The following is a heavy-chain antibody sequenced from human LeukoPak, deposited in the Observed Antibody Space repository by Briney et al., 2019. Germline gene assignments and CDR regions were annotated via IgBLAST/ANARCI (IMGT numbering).Heavy chain of an antibody. V-gene: IGHV1-58*01. CDR2: ILVGSGNT. CDR1: GFTFTCTA. Sequence: ASVKVSCKASGFTFTCTAVQWVRQARGQRLEWIGWILVGSGNTNYAQMFQERVTLTWDVSTSTAYMVLSSLRSEDTAIYYCASDPPYTSSSAWWGQGTLVTVSS. CDR3: ASDPPYTSSSAW. D-gene: IGHD2-2*01. J-gene: IGHJ4*02.